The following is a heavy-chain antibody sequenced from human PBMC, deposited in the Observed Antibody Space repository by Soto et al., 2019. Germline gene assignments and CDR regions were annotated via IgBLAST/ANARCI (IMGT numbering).Heavy chain of an antibody. D-gene: IGHD2-2*02. V-gene: IGHV4-59*01. Sequence: SETLSLTCTVSGGSISSYYWSWIRQPPGKGLEWIGYISYSGNTNYNPSLKNRVTISLDTSKNQFSLKLSSLTAADTAVYYCARAVGYCSSTICYNFGIAYWGQGTLVTVP. CDR3: ARAVGYCSSTICYNFGIAY. CDR1: GGSISSYY. J-gene: IGHJ4*02. CDR2: ISYSGNT.